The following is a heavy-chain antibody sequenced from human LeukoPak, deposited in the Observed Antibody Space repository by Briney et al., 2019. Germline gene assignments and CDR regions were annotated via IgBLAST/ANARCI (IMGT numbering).Heavy chain of an antibody. J-gene: IGHJ4*02. Sequence: ASVKVSCKASGYTFTSYAMHWVRQAPGQRLEWMGWINADNGNTKYSQKFQGRVTITRDTSASTVYMELSSPRSEDTAVYYCARMAAAGSTPFDYWGQGTLVTVSS. CDR2: INADNGNT. CDR1: GYTFTSYA. CDR3: ARMAAAGSTPFDY. V-gene: IGHV1-3*01. D-gene: IGHD6-13*01.